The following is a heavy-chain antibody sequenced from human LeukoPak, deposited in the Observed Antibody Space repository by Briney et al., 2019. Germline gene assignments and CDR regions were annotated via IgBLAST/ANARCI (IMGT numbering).Heavy chain of an antibody. Sequence: QSGGSLRLSCAASGFTFSSYGMHWVRQAPGKGLEWVAFIRYDGSNKYYADSVKGRFTISRDNSKNTLYLQMNSLRAEDTAVYYCARDNRGWGHVSWFDYWGQGTLVTVSS. CDR3: ARDNRGWGHVSWFDY. D-gene: IGHD3-10*01. V-gene: IGHV3-30*02. CDR2: IRYDGSNK. CDR1: GFTFSSYG. J-gene: IGHJ4*02.